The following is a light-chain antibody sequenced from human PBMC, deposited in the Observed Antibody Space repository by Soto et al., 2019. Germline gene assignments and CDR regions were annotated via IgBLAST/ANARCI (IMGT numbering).Light chain of an antibody. J-gene: IGLJ2*01. CDR2: EVS. V-gene: IGLV2-8*01. Sequence: QSALTQPPSASGSPGQSVTISCTGTSSDVGGYNYVSWYQQHPGKAPKLMIYEVSKRPSGVPDRFSGSKSGNTASLTVSGLQAEDEADYYCSSYAGSTVVFGGGTKLTV. CDR1: SSDVGGYNY. CDR3: SSYAGSTVV.